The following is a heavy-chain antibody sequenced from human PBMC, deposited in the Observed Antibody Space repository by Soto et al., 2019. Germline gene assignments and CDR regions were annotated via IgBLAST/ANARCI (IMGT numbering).Heavy chain of an antibody. CDR2: IYYSGST. CDR1: GGSISSYY. V-gene: IGHV4-59*01. J-gene: IGHJ4*02. D-gene: IGHD3-3*01. Sequence: ASETLSLTCTVSGGSISSYYWSWIRQPPGKGLEWIGYIYYSGSTNYNPSLKSPVTISVDTSKNQFSLKLSSVTAADTAVYYCARGLFDDFWSGYPSDYFDYWGQGTLVTVSS. CDR3: ARGLFDDFWSGYPSDYFDY.